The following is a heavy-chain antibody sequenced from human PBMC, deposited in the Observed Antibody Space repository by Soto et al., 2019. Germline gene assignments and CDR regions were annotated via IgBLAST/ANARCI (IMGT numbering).Heavy chain of an antibody. J-gene: IGHJ4*02. V-gene: IGHV3-33*01. CDR1: GFTFSSYG. CDR2: IWYDGSNK. CDR3: ARAGWELPFDY. D-gene: IGHD1-26*01. Sequence: QVQLVESGGGVVQPGRSLRLSCAASGFTFSSYGMHWVRQAPGKGLERVAVIWYDGSNKYYADSVKGRFTISRDNSKNTLYLQMNSLRAEDTAVYYCARAGWELPFDYWGQGTLVTVSS.